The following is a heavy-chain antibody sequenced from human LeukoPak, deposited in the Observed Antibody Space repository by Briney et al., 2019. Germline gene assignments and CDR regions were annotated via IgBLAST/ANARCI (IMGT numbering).Heavy chain of an antibody. V-gene: IGHV3-21*01. Sequence: GGSLRLSCAASGFTFSSYSINWVRQAPGKGLEWVSSISSRSSYTLYADSVKGRFTISRDNAKNSLYLQMNSLRAEDTAVYYCAREKSDRGGKETFDYWGQGTLVTVSS. CDR3: AREKSDRGGKETFDY. D-gene: IGHD4-23*01. J-gene: IGHJ4*02. CDR1: GFTFSSYS. CDR2: ISSRSSYT.